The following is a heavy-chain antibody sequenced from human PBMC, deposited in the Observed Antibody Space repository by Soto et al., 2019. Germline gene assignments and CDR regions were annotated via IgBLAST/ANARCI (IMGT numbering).Heavy chain of an antibody. CDR3: ARDIAAAGSFRFDP. D-gene: IGHD6-13*01. CDR1: GFTFSSYG. J-gene: IGHJ5*02. Sequence: QAQLVESGGGVVQPGRSVRLSCAASGFTFSSYGMHWVRQAPGKGLEWVAVIWYDGSNKYYVDSVKGRFTISRDNSKNTLYLQMNSLRAEDTAVYYCARDIAAAGSFRFDPWGQGTLVTVSS. CDR2: IWYDGSNK. V-gene: IGHV3-33*01.